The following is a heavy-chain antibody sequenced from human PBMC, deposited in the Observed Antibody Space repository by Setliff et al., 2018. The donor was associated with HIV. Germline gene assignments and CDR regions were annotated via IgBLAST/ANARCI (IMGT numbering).Heavy chain of an antibody. CDR1: GFTFSDYY. V-gene: IGHV3-53*01. CDR2: IYSGGTP. CDR3: ARVGVDTALFD. Sequence: PGGSLRLSCAASGFTFSDYYMSWVRQAPGKGLEWVSVIYSGGTPYYADSVKGRFTISRETSMNAVYLQMNNLRVEDTAIYYCARVGVDTALFDWGQGTLVTVSS. D-gene: IGHD5-18*01. J-gene: IGHJ4*02.